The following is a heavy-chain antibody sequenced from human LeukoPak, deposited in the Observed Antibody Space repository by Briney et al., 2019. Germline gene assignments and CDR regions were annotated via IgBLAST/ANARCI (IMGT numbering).Heavy chain of an antibody. CDR3: ASFIVSVTTDTYFDY. V-gene: IGHV3-11*06. Sequence: PGGSLRLSCAASGFTFSDYYMSWIRQAPGKGLEWVSSISSSSSYIYYADSVKGRFTISRDNAKNSLYLQMNSLRAEDTAVYYCASFIVSVTTDTYFDYWGQGTLVTVSS. J-gene: IGHJ4*02. CDR1: GFTFSDYY. D-gene: IGHD4-17*01. CDR2: ISSSSSYI.